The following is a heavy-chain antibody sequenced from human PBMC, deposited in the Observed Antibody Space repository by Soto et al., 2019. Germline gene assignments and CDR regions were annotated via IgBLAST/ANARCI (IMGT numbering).Heavy chain of an antibody. CDR3: ARQTGDCTNSYYYYVMDV. CDR1: GGTFSSYA. D-gene: IGHD7-27*01. CDR2: IIPIFGTA. J-gene: IGHJ6*02. Sequence: QVQLVQSGAEVKKPGSSVKVSCKASGGTFSSYAISWVRQAPGQGLEWMGGIIPIFGTANYAQKFQGRVTITADESTSTAYMELSSLRSEDTAVYYCARQTGDCTNSYYYYVMDVCGQGTTVTVSS. V-gene: IGHV1-69*01.